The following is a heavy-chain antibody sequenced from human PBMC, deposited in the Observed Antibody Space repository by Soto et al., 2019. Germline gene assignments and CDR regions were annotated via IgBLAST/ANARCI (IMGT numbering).Heavy chain of an antibody. CDR3: ASGGTIEGDISYYGMDV. J-gene: IGHJ6*02. CDR1: GASISSTSYY. Sequence: QLQLQESGPGLVKPSETLSLTCTVSGASISSTSYYWGWIRQPPGEGLEWIGSIYYSERTYYNPSLRSRLTISVDTSNNQFSLKLTSVTAADTATYHCASGGTIEGDISYYGMDVWGQGTTVTVSS. V-gene: IGHV4-39*01. D-gene: IGHD1-1*01. CDR2: IYYSERT.